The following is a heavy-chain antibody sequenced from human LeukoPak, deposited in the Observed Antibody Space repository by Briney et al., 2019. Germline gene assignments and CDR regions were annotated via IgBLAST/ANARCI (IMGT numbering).Heavy chain of an antibody. V-gene: IGHV4-39*07. J-gene: IGHJ3*02. Sequence: NPSETLSLTCTVSGGSISSDSYYWGWIRQSPGRGLEWIGNIFHSGATYYNPSLRSRVTISLDTSKNQFSLRLDSVTAADTAVYYCARVKAAWNDAFDIWGQGTMVTVSS. CDR2: IFHSGAT. D-gene: IGHD6-13*01. CDR3: ARVKAAWNDAFDI. CDR1: GGSISSDSYY.